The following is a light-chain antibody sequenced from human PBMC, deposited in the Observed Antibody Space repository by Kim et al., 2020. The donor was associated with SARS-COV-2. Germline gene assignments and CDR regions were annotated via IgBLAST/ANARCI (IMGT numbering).Light chain of an antibody. CDR2: EVT. CDR1: SSDVGSYNL. V-gene: IGLV2-23*02. CDR3: CSYADGGTYV. J-gene: IGLJ1*01. Sequence: GQSVTISCTGTSSDVGSYNLVSWYQQPPGKAPKLMIYEVTARPAVVSDRFSGSKSANAASLTISGLQAEDEADYYCCSYADGGTYVFGGGTKVTVL.